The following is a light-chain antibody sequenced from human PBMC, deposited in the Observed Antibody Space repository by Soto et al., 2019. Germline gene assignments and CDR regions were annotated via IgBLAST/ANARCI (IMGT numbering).Light chain of an antibody. J-gene: IGLJ2*01. CDR2: DVT. V-gene: IGLV2-11*01. CDR1: SSGVGGYSH. Sequence: QSALTQPRSVSGSPGQSVTISCTGSSSGVGGYSHVSWFQQHPGKAPKLMIYDVTKRPSGVPDRFSGSKSGNTASLTISGLQAEDESDYYCCSFAGTYTIFGGGTKLTVL. CDR3: CSFAGTYTI.